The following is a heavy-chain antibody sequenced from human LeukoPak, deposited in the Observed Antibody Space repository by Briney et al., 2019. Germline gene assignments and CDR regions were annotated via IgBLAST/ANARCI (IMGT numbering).Heavy chain of an antibody. CDR1: GYTFTSYD. CDR2: MNPNSGNT. CDR3: ARVRYDSSGYYLYYFDY. Sequence: GASVKVSCKASGYTFTSYDINWVRQATGQGLEWMGWMNPNSGNTGYAQKFQGRVTMTRNTSISTAYMELSSLRSEDTAVYYCARVRYDSSGYYLYYFDYWGQGTLVTVSS. D-gene: IGHD3-22*01. V-gene: IGHV1-8*01. J-gene: IGHJ4*02.